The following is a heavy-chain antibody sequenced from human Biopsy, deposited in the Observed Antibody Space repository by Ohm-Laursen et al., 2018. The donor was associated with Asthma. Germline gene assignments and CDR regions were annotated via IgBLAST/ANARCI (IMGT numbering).Heavy chain of an antibody. J-gene: IGHJ4*02. CDR2: HDHEEGGT. CDR1: GYSLTDLS. Sequence: GASVKVSCKASGYSLTDLSMHWVRQAPGQGLEWMGGHDHEEGGTVNARRFQGRVTMTEDTSTDTAYMELSSLSSDDTAVYYCASDFPKDYARYNFQFWGQGTLVTVSS. D-gene: IGHD4-17*01. CDR3: ASDFPKDYARYNFQF. V-gene: IGHV1-24*01.